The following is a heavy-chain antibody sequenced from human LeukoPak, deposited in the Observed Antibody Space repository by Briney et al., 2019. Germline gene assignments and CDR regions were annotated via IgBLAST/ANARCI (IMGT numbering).Heavy chain of an antibody. CDR3: ASPTLSSSGEDY. Sequence: GGSLRLSCAASGFTFSSCAMSWVRQAPGKGLEWVSAINSGGSTYYADSVKGRFTSSTDNSKDTMYLQMNSLRAEDTAVYYCASPTLSSSGEDYWGQGTLVTVSS. CDR1: GFTFSSCA. CDR2: INSGGST. J-gene: IGHJ4*02. V-gene: IGHV3-23*01. D-gene: IGHD6-13*01.